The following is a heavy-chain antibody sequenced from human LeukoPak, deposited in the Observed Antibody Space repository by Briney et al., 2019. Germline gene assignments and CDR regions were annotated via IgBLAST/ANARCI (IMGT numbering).Heavy chain of an antibody. V-gene: IGHV3-23*01. CDR2: ISGSGGST. J-gene: IGHJ4*02. D-gene: IGHD2-2*01. CDR1: GFTFSSYA. Sequence: PGGSLRLSCAASGFTFSSYAMSWVRQAPGKGPEWVSAISGSGGSTYYADSVKGRFTISRDNSKNTLYLQMNSLRAEDTAVYYCAIEDSDIVVVPLLDYWGQGTLVTVSS. CDR3: AIEDSDIVVVPLLDY.